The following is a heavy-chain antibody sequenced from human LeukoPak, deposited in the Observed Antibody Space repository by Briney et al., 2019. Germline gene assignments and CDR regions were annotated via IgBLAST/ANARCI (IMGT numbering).Heavy chain of an antibody. D-gene: IGHD2-2*01. CDR2: IIPIFGTA. Sequence: EASVKVSCKASGYTFTSYDINWVRQATGQGLEWMGGIIPIFGTANYAQKFQGRVTITADESTSTAYMELSSLRSEDTAVYYCARDRSTSRSRYYFDYWGQGTLVTVSS. V-gene: IGHV1-69*13. CDR1: GYTFTSYD. J-gene: IGHJ4*02. CDR3: ARDRSTSRSRYYFDY.